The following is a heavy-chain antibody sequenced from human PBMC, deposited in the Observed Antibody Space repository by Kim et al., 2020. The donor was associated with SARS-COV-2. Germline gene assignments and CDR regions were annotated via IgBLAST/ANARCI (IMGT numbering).Heavy chain of an antibody. CDR2: TSGRT. CDR3: ASALGH. Sequence: TSGRTNYTPARQSRVTMSVDMSQNQFSLKLSSVTAADTAVYYCASALGHWGQGTLVTVSS. J-gene: IGHJ4*02. D-gene: IGHD3-16*02. V-gene: IGHV4-4*07.